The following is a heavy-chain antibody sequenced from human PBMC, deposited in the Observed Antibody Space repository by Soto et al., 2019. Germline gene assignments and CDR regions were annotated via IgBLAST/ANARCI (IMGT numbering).Heavy chain of an antibody. Sequence: QVQLQESGPGLVKPSQTLSLTCTVSGGSISSGGYYWSWIRQHPGKGLEWIGYISYSGSTYYNPSLTSRVSISVATSKNQFSLKLSSVTAADTAVYYCARVVQLWYHCDYWGQGTLVTVSS. D-gene: IGHD5-18*01. CDR3: ARVVQLWYHCDY. CDR2: ISYSGST. J-gene: IGHJ4*02. CDR1: GGSISSGGYY. V-gene: IGHV4-31*03.